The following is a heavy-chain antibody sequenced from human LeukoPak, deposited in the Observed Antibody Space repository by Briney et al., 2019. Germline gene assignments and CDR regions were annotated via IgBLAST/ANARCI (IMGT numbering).Heavy chain of an antibody. CDR2: IKQDGSET. V-gene: IGHV3-7*01. CDR3: ARGSGIVGDIDY. D-gene: IGHD1-26*01. Sequence: PGGSLRLSCTASGFTFSNYFLNWVRQAPGKGLEWVANIKQDGSETSYLDSVKGRFTISRDNAKNSLYLQMNSLRAEDTAVYYCARGSGIVGDIDYWGQGTLVTVSS. J-gene: IGHJ4*02. CDR1: GFTFSNYF.